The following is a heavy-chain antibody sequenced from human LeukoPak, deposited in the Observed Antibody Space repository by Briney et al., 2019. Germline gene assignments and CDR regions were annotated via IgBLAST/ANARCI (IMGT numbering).Heavy chain of an antibody. CDR3: ARPKGRWLQLGFDY. Sequence: SETLSLTCAVYGGSFSGYYWSWIRQPPGKGLEWIGEINHSGSTNYNPSLKSRVTISVDTSKNQFSLKLSSVTAADTAVYYCARPKGRWLQLGFDYWGQGTLVTVSS. CDR2: INHSGST. V-gene: IGHV4-34*01. CDR1: GGSFSGYY. D-gene: IGHD5-24*01. J-gene: IGHJ4*02.